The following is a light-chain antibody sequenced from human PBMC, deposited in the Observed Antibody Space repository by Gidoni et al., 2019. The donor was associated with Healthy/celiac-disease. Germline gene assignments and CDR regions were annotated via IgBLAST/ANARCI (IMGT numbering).Light chain of an antibody. CDR3: QQYYGTPLT. J-gene: IGKJ4*01. CDR1: QSVLYSSNNKNY. Sequence: DIVMTQSPDCLAVSLGERATINRKSSQSVLYSSNNKNYLAWYQQKPRQPPKLLIYWASTRESGVPDRFSGSGSGTDFTLTISSLQADDVAVYYCQQYYGTPLTFGGGTKVEIK. V-gene: IGKV4-1*01. CDR2: WAS.